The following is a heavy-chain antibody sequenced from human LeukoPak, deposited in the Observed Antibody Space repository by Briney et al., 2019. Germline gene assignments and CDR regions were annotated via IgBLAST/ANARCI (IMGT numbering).Heavy chain of an antibody. J-gene: IGHJ6*02. CDR3: TRDANHYGGMDV. CDR2: IHSDGSTT. V-gene: IGHV3-74*01. CDR1: GFTFSSYA. Sequence: PGGSLRLSCAASGFTFSSYAMSWVRQAPGKGLVWVSRIHSDGSTTDYADSVKGRFTITRDSAKNTLYLEVNSLRVEDTAVYYCTRDANHYGGMDVWGQGTTVTVSS.